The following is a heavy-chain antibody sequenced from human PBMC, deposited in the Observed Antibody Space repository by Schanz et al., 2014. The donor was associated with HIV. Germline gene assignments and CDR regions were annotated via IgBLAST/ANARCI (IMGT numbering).Heavy chain of an antibody. Sequence: QAQLVQSGGGVARPGRSLRLSCAASGFTFSSFGMHWVRQTPGKGLEWVAAIWYDGSIEYYTDSVKGRFTLSRDNSKKTVYLQMNSLRGEDLGVYYCARDRVETVVSYYYYYGMDVWGQGTTVIVSS. CDR3: ARDRVETVVSYYYYYGMDV. D-gene: IGHD2-15*01. J-gene: IGHJ6*02. V-gene: IGHV3-33*01. CDR1: GFTFSSFG. CDR2: IWYDGSIE.